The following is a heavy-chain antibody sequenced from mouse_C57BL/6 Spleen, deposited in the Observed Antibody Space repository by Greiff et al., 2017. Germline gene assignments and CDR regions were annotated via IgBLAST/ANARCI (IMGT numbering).Heavy chain of an antibody. J-gene: IGHJ4*01. CDR3: ARQGDSKDAMDY. Sequence: EVNLVESGGDLVKPGGSLKLSCAASGFTFSSYGMSWVRQTPDKRLEWVATISSGGSYTYYPDSVKGRFTISRDNAKNTLYLQMSSLKSEDTAMYYCARQGDSKDAMDYWGQGTSVTVSS. D-gene: IGHD2-5*01. CDR1: GFTFSSYG. V-gene: IGHV5-6*01. CDR2: ISSGGSYT.